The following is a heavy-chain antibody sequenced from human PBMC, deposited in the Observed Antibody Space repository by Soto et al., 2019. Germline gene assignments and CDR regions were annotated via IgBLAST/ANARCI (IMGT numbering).Heavy chain of an antibody. CDR2: IDYSGST. D-gene: IGHD2-2*01. V-gene: IGHV4-31*03. J-gene: IGHJ4*02. CDR1: GGSISSGGYY. Sequence: SETLSLTCTVSGGSISSGGYYWSWIRQHPGKGLEWIGYIDYSGSTYYNPSLKSRVTIPVDTSKNQFSLKLSSVTAADTAVYYCARGLFEDIVVVPAANSFFDYWGQGTLVTVSS. CDR3: ARGLFEDIVVVPAANSFFDY.